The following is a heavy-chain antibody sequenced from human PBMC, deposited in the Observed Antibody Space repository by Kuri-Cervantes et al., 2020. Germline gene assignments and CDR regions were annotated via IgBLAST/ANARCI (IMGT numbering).Heavy chain of an antibody. D-gene: IGHD1-14*01. CDR3: ARVPPTTNLPKGYWYLDL. V-gene: IGHV4-39*07. CDR2: IYYSGTT. J-gene: IGHJ2*01. CDR1: GGSIRSSSYY. Sequence: SETLSLTCNVSGGSIRSSSYYWSWIRQPPGKGLEWIGSIYYSGTTYYNSSFKSRVTISVDTSKNQFSLKLSSVTAADTAVYYCARVPPTTNLPKGYWYLDLWGRGTLVTVSS.